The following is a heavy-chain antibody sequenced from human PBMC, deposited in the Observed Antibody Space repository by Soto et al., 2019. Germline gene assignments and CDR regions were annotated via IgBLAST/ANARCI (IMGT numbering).Heavy chain of an antibody. CDR2: ISGSGNYT. D-gene: IGHD4-4*01. CDR1: GFTFSTYS. J-gene: IGHJ4*02. V-gene: IGHV3-21*01. Sequence: GGSLRLSCAASGFTFSTYSMNWVRQAPGKGLEWVSSISGSGNYTHYADFLRGRFTISRDNAKTSLYLQMNSLRAEDTAVYYCAREGINNYNEYYFDSWGQGTVVTVS. CDR3: AREGINNYNEYYFDS.